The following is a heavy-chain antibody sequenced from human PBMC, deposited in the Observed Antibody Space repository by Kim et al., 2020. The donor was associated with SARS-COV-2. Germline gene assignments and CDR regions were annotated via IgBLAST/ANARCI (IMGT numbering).Heavy chain of an antibody. V-gene: IGHV5-51*01. J-gene: IGHJ4*02. D-gene: IGHD5-12*01. CDR3: TRQVATKSAFDY. Sequence: GESLKISCVGSGYDFRSYWISWVRQMPGKGLEWMGMIHPRDSEVRYGPSLEGQVTMSADKSTNTAFLQWGGLKASDTAIYYCTRQVATKSAFDYWGQGTLVAVSS. CDR2: IHPRDSEV. CDR1: GYDFRSYW.